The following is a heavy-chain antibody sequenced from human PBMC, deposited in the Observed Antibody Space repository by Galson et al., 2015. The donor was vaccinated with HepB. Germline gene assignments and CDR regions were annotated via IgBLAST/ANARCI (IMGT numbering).Heavy chain of an antibody. CDR2: IYYSGST. V-gene: IGHV4-59*01. CDR1: GGSISSYY. CDR3: ARDRAAVGATRIYYYYYGMDV. Sequence: ETLSLTCTVSGGSISSYYWSWIRQPPGKGLEWIEYIYYSGSTNYNPSLKSRVTISVDTSKNQFSLKLSSVTAADTAVYYCARDRAAVGATRIYYYYYGMDVWGQGTTVTVSS. D-gene: IGHD1-26*01. J-gene: IGHJ6*02.